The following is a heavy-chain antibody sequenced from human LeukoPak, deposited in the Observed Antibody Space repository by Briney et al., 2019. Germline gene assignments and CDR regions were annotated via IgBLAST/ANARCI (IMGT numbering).Heavy chain of an antibody. Sequence: SVKVSCKASGGTFSSYAISWVRQAPGQGLEWMGGIIPIFGTANYAQKFQGRVTITADESTSTAYMELSSLRSEDTAVYYCARDRAYSGSYVGGIDYWGQGTLVTVSS. CDR3: ARDRAYSGSYVGGIDY. CDR2: IIPIFGTA. J-gene: IGHJ4*02. V-gene: IGHV1-69*13. CDR1: GGTFSSYA. D-gene: IGHD1-26*01.